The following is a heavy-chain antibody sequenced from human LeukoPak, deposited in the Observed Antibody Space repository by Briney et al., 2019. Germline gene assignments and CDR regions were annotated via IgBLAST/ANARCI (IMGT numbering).Heavy chain of an antibody. CDR1: GGTFSSYA. D-gene: IGHD6-13*01. CDR3: ARVVGLTGYSSSWYSGYYYYMDV. Sequence: SVKVSCKASGGTFSSYAISWVRQAPGQGLEWMGGIIPIFGTKNYAQTFQDRVTITADKSTSTAYMELSSLRSEDTAVYYCARVVGLTGYSSSWYSGYYYYMDVWGKGTTVTVSS. V-gene: IGHV1-69*06. CDR2: IIPIFGTK. J-gene: IGHJ6*03.